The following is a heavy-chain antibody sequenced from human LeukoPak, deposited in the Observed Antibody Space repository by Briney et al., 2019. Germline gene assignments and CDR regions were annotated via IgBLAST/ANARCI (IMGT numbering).Heavy chain of an antibody. CDR2: INSDGSST. V-gene: IGHV3-74*01. CDR1: GFTFSSYW. Sequence: PGGSLRLSCAASGFTFSSYWMHWVRQAPGKGLVWVSRINSDGSSTSYADSVKGRFTISRDNAKNTLYLQMNSLRAEDTAVYYCARDLSGNYDFWSGYYFDYWGQGTLVTVSS. J-gene: IGHJ4*02. CDR3: ARDLSGNYDFWSGYYFDY. D-gene: IGHD3-3*01.